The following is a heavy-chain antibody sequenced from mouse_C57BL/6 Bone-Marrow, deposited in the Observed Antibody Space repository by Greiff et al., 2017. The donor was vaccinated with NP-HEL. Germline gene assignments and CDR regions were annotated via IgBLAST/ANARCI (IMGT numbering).Heavy chain of an antibody. V-gene: IGHV1-69*01. J-gene: IGHJ2*01. CDR1: GYTFTSYW. Sequence: QVQLKQPGAELVMPGASVKLSCKASGYTFTSYWMHWVKQRPGQGLEWIGEIDPSDSYTNYNQKFKGKSTLTVDKSSSTAYMQLSSLTSEDSAVYYCARGDDYDGDYWGQGTTLTVSS. CDR3: ARGDDYDGDY. CDR2: IDPSDSYT. D-gene: IGHD2-4*01.